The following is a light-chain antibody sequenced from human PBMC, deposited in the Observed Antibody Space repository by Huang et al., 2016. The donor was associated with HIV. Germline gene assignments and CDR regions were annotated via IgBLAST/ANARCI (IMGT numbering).Light chain of an antibody. CDR1: QCVSSRL. Sequence: EIVLTQSPVTLSLSPGERATLSCRASQCVSSRLLAWYQHQPGQAPRLLIYGASTRATGVPDRGSGSESGTDFTLAISRMEPEDFAVYLCQQYGTSPYTFGQGTKLEIK. CDR2: GAS. V-gene: IGKV3-20*01. J-gene: IGKJ2*01. CDR3: QQYGTSPYT.